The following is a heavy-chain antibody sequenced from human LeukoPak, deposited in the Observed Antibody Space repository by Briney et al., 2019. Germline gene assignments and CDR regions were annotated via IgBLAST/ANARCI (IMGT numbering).Heavy chain of an antibody. D-gene: IGHD3-10*01. CDR2: IYYSGST. CDR1: GYSISSGYY. Sequence: TETLSLTCTVSGYSISSGYYWGWIRQPPGKGLEWIGSIYYSGSTYYNPSLKSRVTISVDTSKNQFSLKLSSVTAADTAVYYCARVRAAITMAPEHWGQGTLVTVSS. CDR3: ARVRAAITMAPEH. J-gene: IGHJ4*02. V-gene: IGHV4-38-2*02.